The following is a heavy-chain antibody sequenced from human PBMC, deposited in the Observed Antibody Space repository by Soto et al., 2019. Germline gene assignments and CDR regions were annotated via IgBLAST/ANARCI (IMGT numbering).Heavy chain of an antibody. CDR2: INPKSGNT. D-gene: IGHD4-17*01. J-gene: IGHJ4*02. V-gene: IGHV1-8*01. CDR3: VRVYGEIDY. CDR1: GYTFTNYD. Sequence: QVQLVQSGAEVKKPGASVKVSCKASGYTFTNYDINWVRQATGQGLEWMGWINPKSGNTGYAQQFQGRVIMTRGTSISKAYLELSSLRSEDTAVYYCVRVYGEIDYWGQGTLVTVSS.